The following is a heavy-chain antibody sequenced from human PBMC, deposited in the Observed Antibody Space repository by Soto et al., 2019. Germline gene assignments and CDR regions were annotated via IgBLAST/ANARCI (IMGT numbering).Heavy chain of an antibody. J-gene: IGHJ4*02. D-gene: IGHD6-13*01. CDR2: ISAYNGNT. Sequence: QVQLVQSGAEVKKHGASVKVSCKASGYTFTNYAFSWVRQAPGQGLEWMGWISAYNGNTNYPQKLQGRVTMTTDTSTSTAYMELRSLRSDDTAVYYCARARAAAGPFEYWGQGTLVTFSS. CDR3: ARARAAAGPFEY. V-gene: IGHV1-18*01. CDR1: GYTFTNYA.